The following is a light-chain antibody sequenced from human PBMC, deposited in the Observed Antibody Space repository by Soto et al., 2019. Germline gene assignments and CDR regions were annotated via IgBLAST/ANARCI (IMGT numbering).Light chain of an antibody. CDR3: ATWDDSLNAAV. J-gene: IGLJ7*01. CDR1: SSNIGSNY. V-gene: IGLV1-44*01. CDR2: IND. Sequence: QAVLTQPPSASGTPGQRVTISCSGSSSNIGSNYVYWYQQLPGTAPKLLIYINDQRPSGVPARFSGSTSGTSASLAISGLQSDDEAHYYCATWDDSLNAAVFGGGTQLTVL.